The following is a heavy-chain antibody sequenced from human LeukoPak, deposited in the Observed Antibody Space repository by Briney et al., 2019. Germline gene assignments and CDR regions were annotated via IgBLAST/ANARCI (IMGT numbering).Heavy chain of an antibody. CDR3: ARGITRCNWFDL. CDR2: IYPADSET. CDR1: GYRLTASY. D-gene: IGHD1-20*01. J-gene: IGHJ5*02. V-gene: IGHV5-51*01. Sequence: GESLNISCKASGYRLTASYIGWVRQMPGQGLEWVGLIYPADSETYYSPSFQGRVTISVDKSISTAYLQWSSLRASDTATYYCARGITRCNWFDLWGQGTLVTVSS.